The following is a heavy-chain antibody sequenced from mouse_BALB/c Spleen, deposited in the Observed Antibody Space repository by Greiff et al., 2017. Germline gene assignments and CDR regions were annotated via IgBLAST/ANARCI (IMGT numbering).Heavy chain of an antibody. CDR2: INPSTGYT. CDR3: ARRDYRYDRFAY. Sequence: QVQLQQSGAELAKPGASVKMSCKASGYTFTSYWMHWVKQRPGQGLEWIGYINPSTGYTEYNQKFKDKATLTADKSSSTAYMQLSSLTSEDSAVYYCARRDYRYDRFAYWGQGTLVTVPA. CDR1: GYTFTSYW. J-gene: IGHJ3*01. D-gene: IGHD2-14*01. V-gene: IGHV1-7*01.